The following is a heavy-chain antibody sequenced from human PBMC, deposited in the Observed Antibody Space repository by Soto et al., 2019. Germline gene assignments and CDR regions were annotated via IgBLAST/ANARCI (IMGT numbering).Heavy chain of an antibody. V-gene: IGHV4-39*07. D-gene: IGHD3-10*01. CDR3: ARGRGYRGLLAY. Sequence: PSETLSLTCTVSGGSISSGGYYWSWIRQPPGKGLEWIGEINHSGSTNYNPSLKSRVTISVDTSKNQFSLKLSSVTAADTAVYFFARGRGYRGLLAYWGQGTLVPGSS. CDR2: INHSGST. CDR1: GGSISSGGYY. J-gene: IGHJ1*01.